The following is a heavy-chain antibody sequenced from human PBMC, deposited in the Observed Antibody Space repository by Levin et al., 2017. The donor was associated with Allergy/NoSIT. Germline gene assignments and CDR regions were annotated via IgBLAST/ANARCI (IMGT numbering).Heavy chain of an antibody. D-gene: IGHD1-1*01. CDR1: GFTFSNYA. V-gene: IGHV3-30-3*01. CDR3: VREIAEEGT. CDR2: ISDDGSSE. J-gene: IGHJ4*02. Sequence: GGSLRLSCAASGFTFSNYAMHWVRQAPGKGLEWVGVISDDGSSEFYIESVKGRFTISRDNSKNRLYLQMDSLRAEDTALYYCVREIAEEGTWGQGTLVIVSS.